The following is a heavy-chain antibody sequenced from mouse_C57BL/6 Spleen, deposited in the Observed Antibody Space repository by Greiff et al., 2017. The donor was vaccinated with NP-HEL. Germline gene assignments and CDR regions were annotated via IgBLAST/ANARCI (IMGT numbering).Heavy chain of an antibody. CDR1: GFSLTSYG. Sequence: QVQLQQSGPGLVQPSQSLSITCTVSGFSLTSYGVHWVRQSPGKGLEWLGVIWSGGSTDYNAAFISRLSISKDNSKSQVFFKMNSLQADDTAIYYCARKAGHYDGGNYYAMDYWGQGTSVTVSS. D-gene: IGHD1-2*01. CDR3: ARKAGHYDGGNYYAMDY. J-gene: IGHJ4*01. V-gene: IGHV2-2*01. CDR2: IWSGGST.